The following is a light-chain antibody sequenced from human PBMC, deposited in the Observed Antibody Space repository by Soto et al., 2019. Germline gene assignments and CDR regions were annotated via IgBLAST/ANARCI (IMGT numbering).Light chain of an antibody. CDR3: QQTYSAPPPT. Sequence: DIQMTQSPSSLSASVGDSVTITCRASQSIDTYLNWYQQNPGKAPKLLIHTASNLQTGVPSRFSGSGTGTDFTLTISILQPEDFATYFCQQTYSAPPPTFGQGTRLEMK. V-gene: IGKV1-39*01. J-gene: IGKJ5*01. CDR1: QSIDTY. CDR2: TAS.